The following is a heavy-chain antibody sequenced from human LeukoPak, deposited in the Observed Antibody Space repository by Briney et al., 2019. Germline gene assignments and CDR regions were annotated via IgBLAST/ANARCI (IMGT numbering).Heavy chain of an antibody. D-gene: IGHD3-10*01. CDR1: GGSISSSNW. V-gene: IGHV4-4*02. CDR3: ARDSGDYYESGSRFDP. CDR2: IYHSGST. J-gene: IGHJ5*02. Sequence: SGTLSLTCAVSGGSISSSNWWSWVRQPPGKGLEWIGEIYHSGSTNYNPSLKSRVTISVDKSKNQFSLKLSSVTAADTAVYYCARDSGDYYESGSRFDPWGQGSLVTVSS.